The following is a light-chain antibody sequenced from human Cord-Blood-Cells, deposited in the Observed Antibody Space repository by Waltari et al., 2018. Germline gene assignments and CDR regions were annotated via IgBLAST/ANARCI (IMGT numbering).Light chain of an antibody. J-gene: IGLJ3*02. CDR3: SSYTSSSGV. CDR2: DVS. Sequence: QSALTQPASVSGSPGQSITISCTGTSSDVGGYNYVSWYQQHPGKAPKLVIYDVSKRPSGVSNRFSGSKSGNTASLTISGLQAEDEADYYCSSYTSSSGVFGGGTKLTVL. V-gene: IGLV2-14*01. CDR1: SSDVGGYNY.